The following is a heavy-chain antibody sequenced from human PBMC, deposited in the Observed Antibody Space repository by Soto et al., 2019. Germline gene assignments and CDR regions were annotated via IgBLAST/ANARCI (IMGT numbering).Heavy chain of an antibody. CDR2: IYYSGST. Sequence: SETLSLTCTVSGGSISSYYWSWIRQPPGKGQEWIGYIYYSGSTNYNPSLKSRVTISVDTSKNQFSLKLSSVTAADTAVYYCARDPGIQLWLRDYYYGMDVWGQGTTVTVSS. CDR3: ARDPGIQLWLRDYYYGMDV. CDR1: GGSISSYY. D-gene: IGHD5-18*01. V-gene: IGHV4-59*01. J-gene: IGHJ6*02.